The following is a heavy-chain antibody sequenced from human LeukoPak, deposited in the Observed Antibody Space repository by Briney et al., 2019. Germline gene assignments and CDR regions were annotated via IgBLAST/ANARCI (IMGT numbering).Heavy chain of an antibody. Sequence: SQTLSLTCAISGDSVSSNSAAWNWIRQSPSRGLEWLGRTYYRSKWYNDYAVSVKSRITINPDTSKNQFSLQLNSVTPEDTAVYYCARDRGYSSSWYPSNYFDYWGQGTLVTVSS. D-gene: IGHD6-13*01. CDR1: GDSVSSNSAA. CDR2: TYYRSKWYN. J-gene: IGHJ4*02. V-gene: IGHV6-1*01. CDR3: ARDRGYSSSWYPSNYFDY.